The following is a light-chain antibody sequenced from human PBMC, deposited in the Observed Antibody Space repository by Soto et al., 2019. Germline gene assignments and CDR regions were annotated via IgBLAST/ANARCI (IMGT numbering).Light chain of an antibody. CDR2: GAS. Sequence: EVVLPQYPCTLSLSPGERSTLSCMSSQSVSSSYLAWYQQKPGQAPRLLIYGASSRATGIPDRFSGSGSGTDFTLTISRLEPEDFAVYYCQQYGSLSWTFGQGTKVDIK. J-gene: IGKJ1*01. CDR3: QQYGSLSWT. V-gene: IGKV3-20*01. CDR1: QSVSSSY.